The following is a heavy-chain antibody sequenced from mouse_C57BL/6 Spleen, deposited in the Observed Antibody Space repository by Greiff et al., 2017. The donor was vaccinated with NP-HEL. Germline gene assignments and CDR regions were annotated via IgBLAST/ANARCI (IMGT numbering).Heavy chain of an antibody. V-gene: IGHV14-4*01. J-gene: IGHJ2*01. Sequence: VQLKESGAELVRPGASVKLSCTASGFNIKDDYMHWVKQRPEQGLEWIGWIDPENGDTEYASKFQGKATITADTSSNTAYLQLSSLTSEDTAVYYCTTDLDSSGYSFDYWGQGTTLTVSS. CDR2: IDPENGDT. CDR3: TTDLDSSGYSFDY. CDR1: GFNIKDDY. D-gene: IGHD3-2*02.